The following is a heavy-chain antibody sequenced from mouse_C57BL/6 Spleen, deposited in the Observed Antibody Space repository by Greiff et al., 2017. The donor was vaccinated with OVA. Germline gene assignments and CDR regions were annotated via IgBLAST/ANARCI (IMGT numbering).Heavy chain of an antibody. J-gene: IGHJ1*03. CDR1: GYSITSGYY. D-gene: IGHD2-1*01. CDR2: ISYDGSN. V-gene: IGHV3-6*01. Sequence: EVKLVESGPGLVKPSQSLSLTCSVTGYSITSGYYWNWIRQFPGNKLEWMGYISYDGSNNYNPSLKNRISITRDTSKNQFFLKLNSVTTEDTATYYCARFNYVGYFDVWGTGTTVTVSS. CDR3: ARFNYVGYFDV.